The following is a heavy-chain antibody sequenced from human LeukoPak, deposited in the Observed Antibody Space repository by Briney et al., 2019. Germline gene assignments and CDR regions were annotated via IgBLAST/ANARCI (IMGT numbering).Heavy chain of an antibody. J-gene: IGHJ5*02. V-gene: IGHV4-39*01. Sequence: SETLSLTCTVSGGSISSSSYYWGWIRQPPGTGLEWIGSIYYSGSTYYNPSLKSRVTISVDTSKNQFSLKLSSVTAADTAVYYCARAFAHITMVQCGVWPSPEFDPWGQGTLVTVSS. CDR2: IYYSGST. CDR3: ARAFAHITMVQCGVWPSPEFDP. CDR1: GGSISSSSYY. D-gene: IGHD3-10*01.